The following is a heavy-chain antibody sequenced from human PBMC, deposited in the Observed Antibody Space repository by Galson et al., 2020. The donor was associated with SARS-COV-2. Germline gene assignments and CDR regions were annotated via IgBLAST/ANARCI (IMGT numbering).Heavy chain of an antibody. V-gene: IGHV3-30*04. D-gene: IGHD3-3*01. CDR3: ARVLDTGYYYYYGMDV. CDR2: ISYDGSNK. J-gene: IGHJ6*02. CDR1: GFTFSSYA. Sequence: GGSLRLSCAASGFTFSSYAMHWVRQAPGKGLEWVAVISYDGSNKYYADSVKGRFTISRDNSKNTLYLQMNSLRAEDTAVYYCARVLDTGYYYYYGMDVWGQGTTVTVSS.